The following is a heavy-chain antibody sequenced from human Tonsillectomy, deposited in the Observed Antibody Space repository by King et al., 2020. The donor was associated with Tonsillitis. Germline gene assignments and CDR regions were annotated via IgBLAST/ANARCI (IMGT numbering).Heavy chain of an antibody. Sequence: VQLVESGGGLVQPGGSLRLSCAASGFTFTTYAMTWVRLAPGRGLEWVSAVSHRGAITYSAASVKGRFPISRDDSKNTLSLQMNSLRADETAVYYCASSLDVYFHDWGQGVLVTVSS. D-gene: IGHD5-24*01. CDR2: VSHRGAIT. V-gene: IGHV3-23*04. J-gene: IGHJ4*02. CDR3: ASSLDVYFHD. CDR1: GFTFTTYA.